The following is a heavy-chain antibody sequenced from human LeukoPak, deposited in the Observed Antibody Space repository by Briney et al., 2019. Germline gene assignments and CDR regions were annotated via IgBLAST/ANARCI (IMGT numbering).Heavy chain of an antibody. Sequence: SETLSLTCSVSGYSISSGYYWGWIRQPPGKGLEWIGYIYYSGSTNYNPSLKSRVTISVDTSKNQFSLKLSSVTAADTAVYYCASVDGSSWANFDYWGQGTLVTVSP. J-gene: IGHJ4*02. CDR1: GYSISSGYY. V-gene: IGHV4-61*01. CDR3: ASVDGSSWANFDY. D-gene: IGHD6-13*01. CDR2: IYYSGST.